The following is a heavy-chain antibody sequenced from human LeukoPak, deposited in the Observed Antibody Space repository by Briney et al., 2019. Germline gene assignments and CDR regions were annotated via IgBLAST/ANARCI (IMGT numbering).Heavy chain of an antibody. CDR2: IYHSGST. Sequence: SETLSLTCAVSGGSISSGGYSWSWIRQPPGTGLGWIGYIYHSGSTYYNPSLKSRVTISVDRSKNQFSLKLSSVTAADTAVYYCARVSDYGGNDAFDIWGQGTMVTVSS. CDR1: GGSISSGGYS. CDR3: ARVSDYGGNDAFDI. D-gene: IGHD4-23*01. V-gene: IGHV4-30-2*01. J-gene: IGHJ3*02.